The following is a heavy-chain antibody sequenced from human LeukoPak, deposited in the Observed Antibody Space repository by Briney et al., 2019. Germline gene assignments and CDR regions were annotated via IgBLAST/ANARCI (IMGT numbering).Heavy chain of an antibody. Sequence: GESRKISCKASVSSFISYWIGWLHQIHGKGLEWMGIIYPGDSDTTYGPSRRGQVTISDDKSISTAYLKWNSLKAWDTAMYYCARTVCTTTTCYGSYFDYWGQGTLVTVSS. CDR3: ARTVCTTTTCYGSYFDY. CDR1: VSSFISYW. CDR2: IYPGDSDT. V-gene: IGHV5-51*07. J-gene: IGHJ4*02. D-gene: IGHD2-2*01.